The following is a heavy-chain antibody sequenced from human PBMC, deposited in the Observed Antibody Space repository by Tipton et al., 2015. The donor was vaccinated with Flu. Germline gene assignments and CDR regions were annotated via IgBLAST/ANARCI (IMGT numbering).Heavy chain of an antibody. CDR3: ARDVSGYSGYVH. J-gene: IGHJ4*02. D-gene: IGHD5-12*01. CDR1: GFSFTNAV. V-gene: IGHV3-66*02. Sequence: GSLRLSCAASGFSFTNAVISWVRQPPGKGLEWVSIIYTGGTTSYADSVKGRFTISRDNSKNTLYLQMNSLRPEDTAVYYCARDVSGYSGYVHWGQGTLVTVSS. CDR2: IYTGGTT.